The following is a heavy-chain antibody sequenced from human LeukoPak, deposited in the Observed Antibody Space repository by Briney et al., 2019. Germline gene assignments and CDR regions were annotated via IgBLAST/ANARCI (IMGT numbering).Heavy chain of an antibody. V-gene: IGHV4-59*01. CDR1: GGSLSTYY. J-gene: IGHJ1*01. Sequence: SETLSLTCTVSGGSLSTYYWNWIRQPPGKGLEWIGYIYHSGSTNYNPSLQSRVTISVDTSKNQFSLNLNSVTAADTAVYYCARGGAARLHFQNWGQGILVTVSS. CDR2: IYHSGST. CDR3: ARGGAARLHFQN. D-gene: IGHD6-6*01.